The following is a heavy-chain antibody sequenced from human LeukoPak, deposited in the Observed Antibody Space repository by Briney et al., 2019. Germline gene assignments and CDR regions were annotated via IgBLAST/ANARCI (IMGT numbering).Heavy chain of an antibody. D-gene: IGHD6-13*01. Sequence: GGSLRLXCAASGFTFSSYWMSWVRQAPGKGLEWVANINRDGGEKYYVDSVEGRFTISRDNAKNSLYLQMNSLRVEDTAIYYCARDQGAAGDYWGQGTLVTVSS. CDR2: INRDGGEK. V-gene: IGHV3-7*01. J-gene: IGHJ4*02. CDR1: GFTFSSYW. CDR3: ARDQGAAGDY.